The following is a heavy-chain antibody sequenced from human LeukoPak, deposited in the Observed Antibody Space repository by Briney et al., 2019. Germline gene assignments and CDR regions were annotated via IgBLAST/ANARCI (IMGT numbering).Heavy chain of an antibody. CDR2: SSSSSTI. V-gene: IGHV3-48*04. CDR3: ARVLRVVVIKGDAFDI. Sequence: SSSSSTIYYADSVKGRFTISRDNAKNSLYLQMNSLRAEDTAVYYCARVLRVVVIKGDAFDIWGQGTMVTVSS. J-gene: IGHJ3*02. D-gene: IGHD3-22*01.